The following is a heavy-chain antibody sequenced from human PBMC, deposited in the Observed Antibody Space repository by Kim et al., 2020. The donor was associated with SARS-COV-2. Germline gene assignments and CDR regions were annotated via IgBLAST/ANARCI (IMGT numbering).Heavy chain of an antibody. J-gene: IGHJ4*02. CDR3: ARGDYHYDILTGYYPIPFDY. Sequence: RFTISRDNSKNTLYLQMNSLRAEDTAVYYCARGDYHYDILTGYYPIPFDYWGQGTLVTVSS. D-gene: IGHD3-9*01. V-gene: IGHV3-30*07.